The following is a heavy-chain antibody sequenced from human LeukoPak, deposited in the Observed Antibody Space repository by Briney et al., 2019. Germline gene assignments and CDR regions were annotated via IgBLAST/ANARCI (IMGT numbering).Heavy chain of an antibody. J-gene: IGHJ4*02. D-gene: IGHD6-19*01. Sequence: GGSLRLSCAASGFTFSSYGMHWVRQAAGKGLEWVAVISYDGSNKYYADSVKGRFTISRDNSKNTLYLQMNSLRAEDTAVYYCARGAHSNGWYDPAYWGQGTLVTVSS. CDR2: ISYDGSNK. CDR3: ARGAHSNGWYDPAY. V-gene: IGHV3-30*03. CDR1: GFTFSSYG.